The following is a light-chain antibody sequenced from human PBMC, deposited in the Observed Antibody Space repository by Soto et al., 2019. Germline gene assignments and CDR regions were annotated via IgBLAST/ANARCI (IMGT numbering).Light chain of an antibody. J-gene: IGLJ1*01. V-gene: IGLV2-11*01. Sequence: QSVLTQARSVSGSPVQSVTISCSGTSSDVGGHNYVSCDQQYPRKAPKLLLSSVSKRPSGVPDRLSGSKYGNTACLTISGLQAEDEADYYCCSYAGSYTYVFGTGTKVTVL. CDR2: SVS. CDR3: CSYAGSYTYV. CDR1: SSDVGGHNY.